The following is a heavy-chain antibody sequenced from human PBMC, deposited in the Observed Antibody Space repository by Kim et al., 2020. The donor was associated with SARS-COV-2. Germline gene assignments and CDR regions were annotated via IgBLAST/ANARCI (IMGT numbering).Heavy chain of an antibody. D-gene: IGHD2-15*01. CDR1: GGSISSYY. V-gene: IGHV4-59*01. CDR2: IYYSGST. J-gene: IGHJ6*02. CDR3: ARGAYCSGGSCYSAPYYYYYGMDV. Sequence: SETLSLTCTVSGGSISSYYWSWIRQPPGKGLEWIGYIYYSGSTNYNPSLKSRVTISVDTSKNQFSLKLSSVTAADTAVYYCARGAYCSGGSCYSAPYYYYYGMDVWGQGTTVTVSS.